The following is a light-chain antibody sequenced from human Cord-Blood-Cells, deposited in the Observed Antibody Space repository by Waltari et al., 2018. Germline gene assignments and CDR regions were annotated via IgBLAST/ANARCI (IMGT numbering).Light chain of an antibody. J-gene: IGKJ1*01. Sequence: EILMPQSPATLSVYPGARATLSCRASQSVSSNLAWYQQKPGQAPRLLIYGASTRATGIPARFSGSGSGTDFTLTISSLQSEDFAVYYCQQYNNWPPWTFGQGTKVEIK. CDR2: GAS. CDR3: QQYNNWPPWT. CDR1: QSVSSN. V-gene: IGKV3-15*01.